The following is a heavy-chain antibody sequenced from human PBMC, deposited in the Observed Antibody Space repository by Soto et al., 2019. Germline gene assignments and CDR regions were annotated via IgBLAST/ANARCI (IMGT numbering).Heavy chain of an antibody. Sequence: PGGSLRLSCAASGFTFSSYGMHWVRQAPGKGLEWVAVISYDGSNKYYADYVKGRFTISRDNSKNTLYLQMNSLRAEDTAVYYCAKDFKSVVVVPAATGSSEFYGMDVWGQGTTVTVSS. V-gene: IGHV3-30*18. CDR1: GFTFSSYG. D-gene: IGHD2-2*01. J-gene: IGHJ6*02. CDR3: AKDFKSVVVVPAATGSSEFYGMDV. CDR2: ISYDGSNK.